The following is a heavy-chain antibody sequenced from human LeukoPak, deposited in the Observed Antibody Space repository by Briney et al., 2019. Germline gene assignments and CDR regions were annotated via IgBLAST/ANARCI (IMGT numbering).Heavy chain of an antibody. V-gene: IGHV4-61*02. Sequence: SQTLSLTCTVSGGSISSGSYYWSWIRQPAGKGLEWIGRIYTSGSTNYNPSLKSRVTISVDTSKNQFSLKLSSVTAADTAVYYCARGGAVAGQGLDYWGQGTLVTVSS. CDR2: IYTSGST. D-gene: IGHD6-19*01. J-gene: IGHJ4*02. CDR3: ARGGAVAGQGLDY. CDR1: GGSISSGSYY.